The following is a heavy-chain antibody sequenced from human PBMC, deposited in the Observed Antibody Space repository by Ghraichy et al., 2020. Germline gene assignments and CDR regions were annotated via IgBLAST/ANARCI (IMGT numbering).Heavy chain of an antibody. CDR3: AKDWGAIQLTYYFYSSDMAV. V-gene: IGHV3-30*02. CDR2: IRNNGTNK. J-gene: IGHJ6*02. Sequence: GGSLRLSCEASGFSFSNFGMYWVRQAPGKGLEWVAVIRNNGTNKEYLDSVKGRFTISRENSKNTLYLQMNSLRAEDTAVYYCAKDWGAIQLTYYFYSSDMAVWGQGTTVTVSS. CDR1: GFSFSNFG. D-gene: IGHD3-16*01.